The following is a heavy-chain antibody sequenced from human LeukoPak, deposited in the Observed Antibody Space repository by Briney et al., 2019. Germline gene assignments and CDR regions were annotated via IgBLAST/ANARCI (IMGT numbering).Heavy chain of an antibody. D-gene: IGHD5-12*01. Sequence: PSETLSLTGTVSGGSISSYYWSWIRKPPGKGLEWIGYIYYSGSTHYNPSLKSRVTISVDTSKNQFSLKLSSVTAADTAVYYCARDGLRRYYYYGMDVWGQGTTVTVSS. V-gene: IGHV4-59*12. CDR3: ARDGLRRYYYYGMDV. CDR2: IYYSGST. CDR1: GGSISSYY. J-gene: IGHJ6*02.